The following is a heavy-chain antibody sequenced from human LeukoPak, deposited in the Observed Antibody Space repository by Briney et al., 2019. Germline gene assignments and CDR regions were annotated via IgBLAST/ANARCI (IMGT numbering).Heavy chain of an antibody. CDR1: GGSISSYY. CDR3: ARRGSSSSLDY. D-gene: IGHD6-6*01. V-gene: IGHV4-59*08. J-gene: IGHJ4*02. CDR2: IYYSGST. Sequence: SETLSLTCTVSGGSISSYYWSWIRQPPGKGLEWIGYIYYSGSTNYNPPLKSRVTISVDTSKNQFSLKLSSVTAADTAVYYCARRGSSSSLDYWGQGTLVTVSS.